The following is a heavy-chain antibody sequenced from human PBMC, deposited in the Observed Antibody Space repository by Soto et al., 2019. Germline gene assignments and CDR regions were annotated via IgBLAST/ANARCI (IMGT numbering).Heavy chain of an antibody. CDR3: ARGIGYYFDY. CDR2: IDYSGST. Sequence: SETLSLTCTVFGGSVSSSSYFWGWIRQPPGKGLEWIGNIDYSGSTYYNASLKSRVTISVDTSKNQFSLKLSAVTAADSAVYYCARGIGYYFDYWGQGTLVTVSS. CDR1: GGSVSSSSYF. V-gene: IGHV4-39*01. D-gene: IGHD5-12*01. J-gene: IGHJ4*02.